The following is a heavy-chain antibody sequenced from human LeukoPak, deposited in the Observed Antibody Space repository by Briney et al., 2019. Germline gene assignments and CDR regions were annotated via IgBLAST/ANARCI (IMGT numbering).Heavy chain of an antibody. J-gene: IGHJ5*02. V-gene: IGHV4-59*08. CDR2: IYYSGST. CDR3: ARHLYRSGWTPNWFDP. Sequence: SETLSLTCTVSGGSISSYYWSWIRQPPGKGLEWIGYIYYSGSTNYNPSLKSRVTISVDTSKNRFSLKLISVTAADTAVYYCARHLYRSGWTPNWFDPWGQGTLVTVSS. CDR1: GGSISSYY. D-gene: IGHD6-19*01.